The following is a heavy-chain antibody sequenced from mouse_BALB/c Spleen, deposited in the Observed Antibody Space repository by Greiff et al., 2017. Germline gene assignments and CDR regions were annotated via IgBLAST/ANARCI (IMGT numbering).Heavy chain of an antibody. CDR3: TREYDYDEGFAY. Sequence: EVKVVESGTVLARPGASVKMSCKASGYSFTSYWMHWVKQRPGQGLEWIGAIYPGNSDTSYNQKFKGKAKLTAVTSASTAYMELSSLTNEDSAVYYCTREYDYDEGFAYWGQGTLVTVSA. V-gene: IGHV1-5*01. CDR2: IYPGNSDT. D-gene: IGHD2-4*01. J-gene: IGHJ3*01. CDR1: GYSFTSYW.